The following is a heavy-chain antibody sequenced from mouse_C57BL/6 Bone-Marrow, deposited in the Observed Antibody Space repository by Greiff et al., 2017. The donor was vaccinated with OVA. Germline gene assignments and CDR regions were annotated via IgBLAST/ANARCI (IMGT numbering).Heavy chain of an antibody. D-gene: IGHD3-3*01. J-gene: IGHJ3*01. CDR2: IWSGGST. CDR3: AREGAWFDY. CDR1: GFSLTSYG. V-gene: IGHV2-2*01. Sequence: QVQLKESGPGLVQPSQSLSITCTVSGFSLTSYGVHWVRQSPGKGLEWLGVIWSGGSTDYNAAFISRLSISKDNSKSQVFFKMNSLHADDTAIFYCAREGAWFDYWGQGTLVTVSA.